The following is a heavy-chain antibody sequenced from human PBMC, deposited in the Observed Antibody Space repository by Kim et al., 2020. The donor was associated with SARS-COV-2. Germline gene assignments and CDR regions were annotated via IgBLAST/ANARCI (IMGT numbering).Heavy chain of an antibody. CDR2: ISGSGGST. Sequence: GGSLRLSCAASGFTFSSYAMSWVRQAPGKGLEWVSAISGSGGSTYYADSVKGRFTISRDNSKNTLYLQMNSLRAEDTAVYYCAKATTMVRGVILDYWGQGTLVTVSS. J-gene: IGHJ4*02. V-gene: IGHV3-23*01. D-gene: IGHD3-10*01. CDR1: GFTFSSYA. CDR3: AKATTMVRGVILDY.